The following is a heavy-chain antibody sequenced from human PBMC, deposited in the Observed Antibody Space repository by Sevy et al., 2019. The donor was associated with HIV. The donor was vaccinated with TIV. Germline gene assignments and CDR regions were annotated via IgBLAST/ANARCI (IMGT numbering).Heavy chain of an antibody. D-gene: IGHD3-22*01. CDR3: VARYYYDSSGYYSAEYFQH. J-gene: IGHJ1*01. Sequence: ASVKVSCKASGYTFTGYYMHWVRQAPGQGLEWMGWINPNSGGTNYAQKFQGRVTMTRDTSISTAYMELSRLRSDDTAVYYCVARYYYDSSGYYSAEYFQHWGQGTLVTVSS. CDR1: GYTFTGYY. CDR2: INPNSGGT. V-gene: IGHV1-2*02.